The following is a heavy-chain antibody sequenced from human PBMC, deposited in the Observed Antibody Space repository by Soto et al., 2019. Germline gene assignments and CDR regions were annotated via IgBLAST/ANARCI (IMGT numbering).Heavy chain of an antibody. CDR1: GGSLSGYY. CDR3: ARGQEGVVATH. V-gene: IGHV4-34*01. D-gene: IGHD5-12*01. J-gene: IGHJ4*02. CDR2: IKDGGRT. Sequence: QVQLQQWGAGLLKPSETLSLNCAVNGGSLSGYYWSWIRQPPGKGLEWIGEIKDGGRTNYSPSLKSXXTXSXXTSNNPFPLRLYSVTAADTGVYYCARGQEGVVATHWDQGTLVTVSS.